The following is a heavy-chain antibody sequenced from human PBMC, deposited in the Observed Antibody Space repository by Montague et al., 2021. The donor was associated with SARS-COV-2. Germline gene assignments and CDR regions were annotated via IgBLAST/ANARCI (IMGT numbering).Heavy chain of an antibody. CDR2: IYYSGRT. V-gene: IGHV4-39*01. D-gene: IGHD3-22*01. J-gene: IGHJ3*02. CDR3: ASPTYYYDSSGSDAFDI. Sequence: SETLSLTCTVSGGSTSSSSYYWGWIRQPPGKGLEWIGSIYYSGRTYYNPSLKSRVTISVDTSKNQFSLKLSSVAAADTAVYYCASPTYYYDSSGSDAFDIWGQGTMVTVSS. CDR1: GGSTSSSSYY.